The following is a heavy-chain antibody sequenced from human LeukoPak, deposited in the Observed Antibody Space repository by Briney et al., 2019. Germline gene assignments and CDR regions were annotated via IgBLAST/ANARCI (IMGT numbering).Heavy chain of an antibody. CDR1: GFTFSSYA. J-gene: IGHJ3*02. CDR2: ISGSGGST. CDR3: AKDSPPYDFWSGYYPDAFDI. D-gene: IGHD3-3*01. V-gene: IGHV3-23*01. Sequence: PGGSLRLSCAASGFTFSSYAMSWVRQAPGKGLEWVSAISGSGGSTYYADSVKGRFTISRDNSKNTLYLQMNSLRAEDTAVYYCAKDSPPYDFWSGYYPDAFDIWGQGTMVTVSS.